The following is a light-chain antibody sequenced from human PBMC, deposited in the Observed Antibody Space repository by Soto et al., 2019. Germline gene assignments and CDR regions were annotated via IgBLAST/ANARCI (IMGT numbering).Light chain of an antibody. CDR2: GAS. V-gene: IGKV4-1*01. J-gene: IGKJ1*01. CDR1: QILLYSSNNKTY. CDR3: QQYNNWPRT. Sequence: DIVMTQSPESLAVSLGERATMNCKSSQILLYSSNNKTYLAWYQQKPGQAPRLLIYGASTRATGIPARFSGSGSGTEFTLTISSLQSEDFAVYYCQQYNNWPRTFGQGTKVDI.